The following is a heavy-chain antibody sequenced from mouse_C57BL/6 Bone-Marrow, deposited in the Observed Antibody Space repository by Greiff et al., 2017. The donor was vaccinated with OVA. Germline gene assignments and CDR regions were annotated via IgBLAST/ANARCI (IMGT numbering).Heavy chain of an antibody. CDR3: ARELLFYYFDY. D-gene: IGHD1-1*01. CDR1: GYSITSGYD. Sequence: EVKLQESGPGMVKPSQSLSLTCTVTGYSITSGYDWHWIRHFPGNKLEWMGYISYSGSTNYNPSLKSRISITHDTSKNHFFLKLNSVTTEYTATYYCARELLFYYFDYWGQGTTLTVSS. V-gene: IGHV3-1*01. CDR2: ISYSGST. J-gene: IGHJ2*01.